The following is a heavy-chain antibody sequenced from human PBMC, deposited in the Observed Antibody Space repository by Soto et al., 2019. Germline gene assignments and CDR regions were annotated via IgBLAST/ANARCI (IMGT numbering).Heavy chain of an antibody. CDR1: GYTFTSYG. J-gene: IGHJ4*02. Sequence: ASVKVSCKTSGYTFTSYGISWVRQAPGQGLEWMGWISTDKGKTSYAQKLQGRVTMTTDTSTSTAYMELRSLRSDDTAVYYCARVLAVAGDDYWGQGTLVTVSS. V-gene: IGHV1-18*01. D-gene: IGHD6-19*01. CDR3: ARVLAVAGDDY. CDR2: ISTDKGKT.